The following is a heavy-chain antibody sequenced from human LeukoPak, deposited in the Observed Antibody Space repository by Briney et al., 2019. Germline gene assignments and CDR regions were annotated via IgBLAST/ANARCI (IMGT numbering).Heavy chain of an antibody. CDR1: GYSFTRNG. J-gene: IGHJ3*02. CDR3: AREEIVVVYQGIAFDI. D-gene: IGHD3-22*01. CDR2: FSAYNGNT. V-gene: IGHV1-18*01. Sequence: GAPVKVYFEDTGYSFTRNGTSRASPSSGTWLERKGRFSAYNGNTNYAPKLPGRVTMTTDTSTSTAYMELRSLRSDDTAVYYCAREEIVVVYQGIAFDIWGQGTMVTVSS.